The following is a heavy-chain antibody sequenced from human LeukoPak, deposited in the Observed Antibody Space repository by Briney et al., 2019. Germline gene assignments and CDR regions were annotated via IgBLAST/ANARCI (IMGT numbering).Heavy chain of an antibody. V-gene: IGHV1-46*01. J-gene: IGHJ3*02. CDR2: INPDGGNT. Sequence: ASVKVSCKASGYTFITYYMHWVRQAPGQGLEWVGQINPDGGNTRYAQRFHGRVILSTDMSTSTVYMEVSSLRSDDTAVYYCARVMGSSWLDLALDIWGQGTMVTVSS. CDR3: ARVMGSSWLDLALDI. D-gene: IGHD6-13*01. CDR1: GYTFITYY.